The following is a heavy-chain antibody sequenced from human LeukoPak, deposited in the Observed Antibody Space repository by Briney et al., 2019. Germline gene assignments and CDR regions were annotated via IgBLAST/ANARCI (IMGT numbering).Heavy chain of an antibody. CDR3: ARGYYGSGSYYPDLYYFDY. V-gene: IGHV1-69*05. CDR1: GYTFTSYD. Sequence: SVKVSCKASGYTFTSYDINWVRQATGQGLEWMGGIIPIFGTANYAQKFQGRVTITTDESTSTAYMELSSLRSEDTAVYYCARGYYGSGSYYPDLYYFDYWGQGTLVTVSS. J-gene: IGHJ4*02. D-gene: IGHD3-10*01. CDR2: IIPIFGTA.